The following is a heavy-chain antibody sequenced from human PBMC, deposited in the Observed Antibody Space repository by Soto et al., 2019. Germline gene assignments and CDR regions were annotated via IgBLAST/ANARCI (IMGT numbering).Heavy chain of an antibody. CDR3: ARGPSYGSVDY. Sequence: RASVKVSCKASGGTFSSYTISWVRQAPGQGLEWMGRIIPILGIANYAQKFQGRVTITADKSTSTAYMELSSLRSEDTAVYYCARGPSYGSVDYWGQGTLVTVSS. J-gene: IGHJ4*02. CDR2: IIPILGIA. V-gene: IGHV1-69*02. D-gene: IGHD5-18*01. CDR1: GGTFSSYT.